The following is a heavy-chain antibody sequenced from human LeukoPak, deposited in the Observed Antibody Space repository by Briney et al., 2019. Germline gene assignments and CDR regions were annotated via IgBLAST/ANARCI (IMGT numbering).Heavy chain of an antibody. CDR1: GGTFSSYA. D-gene: IGHD2-21*02. CDR2: IIPIFGTA. V-gene: IGHV1-69*05. J-gene: IGHJ5*02. Sequence: SVKVSCKASGGTFSSYAISWVRQAPGQGLEWMGGIIPIFGTANYAQKFQGRVTMTRDTSISTAYMELSRLRSDDTAVYYCAIYSDYCGGDCPWGQGTLVTVSS. CDR3: AIYSDYCGGDCP.